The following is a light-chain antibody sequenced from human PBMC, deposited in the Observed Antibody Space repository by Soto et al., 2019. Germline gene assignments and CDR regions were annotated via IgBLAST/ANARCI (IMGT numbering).Light chain of an antibody. CDR3: SSYTSSSTRV. J-gene: IGLJ3*02. CDR1: SSDVGGYNY. V-gene: IGLV2-14*01. CDR2: DVS. Sequence: QSALTQPASVSGSPGQSITISCTGTSSDVGGYNYVSWYQQHPGKAPKLMIYDVSNRPSGVSNRFSGSKSGNTASLTISGLKAEDEAAYYCSSYTSSSTRVFGGGTKVTVL.